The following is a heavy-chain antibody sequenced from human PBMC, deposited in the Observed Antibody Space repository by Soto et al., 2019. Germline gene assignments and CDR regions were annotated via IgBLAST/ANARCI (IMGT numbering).Heavy chain of an antibody. CDR3: AKPRRYYYDSSGYDSVFDY. D-gene: IGHD3-22*01. J-gene: IGHJ4*02. Sequence: EVQLLESGGGLVQPGGSLRLSRAASGFTFSSYAMSWVRQAPGKGLEWVSAISGSGGSTYYADSVKGRFTISRDNSKNTLYLQMNSLRAEDTAVYYCAKPRRYYYDSSGYDSVFDYWGQGTLVTVSS. V-gene: IGHV3-23*01. CDR1: GFTFSSYA. CDR2: ISGSGGST.